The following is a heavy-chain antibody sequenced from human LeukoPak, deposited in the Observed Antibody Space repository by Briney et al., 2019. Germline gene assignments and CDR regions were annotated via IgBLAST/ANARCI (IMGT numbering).Heavy chain of an antibody. V-gene: IGHV4-61*10. CDR2: IFYSGST. Sequence: PSETESLTCTVSGGSISSGSYYWSWIRQPAGKGLEWIGYIFYSGSTNYNPSLKSRVTISVDTSKSQFSLRLSSVTAADTAVYYCARSGGYNSPLSYWGQGTLVTVSS. D-gene: IGHD5-24*01. CDR1: GGSISSGSYY. J-gene: IGHJ4*02. CDR3: ARSGGYNSPLSY.